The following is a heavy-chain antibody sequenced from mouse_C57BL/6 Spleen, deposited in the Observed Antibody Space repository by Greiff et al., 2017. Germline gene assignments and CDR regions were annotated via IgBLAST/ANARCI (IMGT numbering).Heavy chain of an antibody. CDR2: IWWDDDK. CDR1: GFSLSTFGMG. Sequence: QVQLKECGPGILQPSQTLSLTCSFSGFSLSTFGMGVGWIRQPSGKGLEWLAHIWWDDDKYYNPALKSRLTISKDTSKNQVFLKVANVDTADTATYYCARIGYYDFPYFDYWGQGTTLTVSS. D-gene: IGHD2-4*01. CDR3: ARIGYYDFPYFDY. J-gene: IGHJ2*01. V-gene: IGHV8-8*01.